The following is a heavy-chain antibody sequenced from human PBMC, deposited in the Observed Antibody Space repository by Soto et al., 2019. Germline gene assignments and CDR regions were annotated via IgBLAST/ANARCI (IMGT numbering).Heavy chain of an antibody. Sequence: QPGGSLRLSCAASGFTFSSYGMHWVRQAPGKGLEWVAVIWYDGSNKYYADSVKGRFTISRDNSKNTLYLQMNSLRAEDTAVYYCAITYSSPEGAFGAFDIWGQGTMVTVSS. D-gene: IGHD6-13*01. CDR3: AITYSSPEGAFGAFDI. CDR1: GFTFSSYG. CDR2: IWYDGSNK. V-gene: IGHV3-33*01. J-gene: IGHJ3*02.